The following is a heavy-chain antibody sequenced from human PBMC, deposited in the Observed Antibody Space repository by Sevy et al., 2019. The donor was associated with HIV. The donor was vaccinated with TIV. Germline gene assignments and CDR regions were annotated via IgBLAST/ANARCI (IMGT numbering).Heavy chain of an antibody. J-gene: IGHJ4*02. V-gene: IGHV1-2*02. CDR3: ARAELLWFGFDY. CDR1: GYTFTGYY. CDR2: INPNSGGT. D-gene: IGHD3-10*01. Sequence: ASVKVSCKASGYTFTGYYMHWVRQAPGQGLAWMGWINPNSGGTNYAQKFQGRVTMTRDTSISTAYMELSRLRSDDTAVYYCARAELLWFGFDYWGQGTLVTVSS.